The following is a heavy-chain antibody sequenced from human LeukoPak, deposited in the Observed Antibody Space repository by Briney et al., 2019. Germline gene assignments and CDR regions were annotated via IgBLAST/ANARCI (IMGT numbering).Heavy chain of an antibody. CDR3: ARGPLNYYYYMDV. CDR1: GYTFTGYY. CDR2: INPNSGGI. V-gene: IGHV1-2*02. Sequence: ASVKVSCKASGYTFTGYYIHWVRQAPGQGLEWMGWINPNSGGINYAQKFQGRITMTRDTSISTAYMELGRLRSDDTAVYYCARGPLNYYYYMDVWGKGTTVTVSS. J-gene: IGHJ6*03.